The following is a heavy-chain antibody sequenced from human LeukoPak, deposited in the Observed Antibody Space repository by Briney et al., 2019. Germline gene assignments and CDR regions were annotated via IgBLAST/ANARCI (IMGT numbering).Heavy chain of an antibody. V-gene: IGHV3-23*01. CDR3: AKSTGGSYYYFDS. CDR1: GFTFSSNA. Sequence: TGGSLRLSCAASGFTFSSNAMSWVRQAPGKGLEWVSAISGSGGSTYYADSVKGRFTISRDNSKNTLFLQMNSLRGEDTAVYYCAKSTGGSYYYFDSWGQGTLVTVSS. D-gene: IGHD1-26*01. CDR2: ISGSGGST. J-gene: IGHJ4*02.